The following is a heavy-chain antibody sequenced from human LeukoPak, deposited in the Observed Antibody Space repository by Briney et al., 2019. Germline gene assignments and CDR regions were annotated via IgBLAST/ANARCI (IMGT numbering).Heavy chain of an antibody. CDR1: GGTFSSYA. V-gene: IGHV1-69*05. CDR3: ARANDFWSGYSGRNWFDP. D-gene: IGHD3-3*01. J-gene: IGHJ5*02. Sequence: SVKVSCKASGGTFSSYAISWVRQAPGQGLEWMGGIIPIFGTANYAQKFQGRVTITTDESTSTAYMKLSSLRSEDTAVYYCARANDFWSGYSGRNWFDPWGQGTLVTVSS. CDR2: IIPIFGTA.